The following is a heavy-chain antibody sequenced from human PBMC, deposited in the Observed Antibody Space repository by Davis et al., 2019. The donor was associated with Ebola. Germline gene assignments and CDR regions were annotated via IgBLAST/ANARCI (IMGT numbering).Heavy chain of an antibody. V-gene: IGHV4-59*08. CDR1: GGSIISYY. D-gene: IGHD3-16*01. CDR2: IYYSGNT. CDR3: ARGGGWFDP. Sequence: SETLSLTCTVSGGSIISYYWSWFRQPPGKGLEWIGYIYYSGNTNYNPSLKSRVSISVDTSRHPFSLELSSVTAADTAVYFCARGGGWFDPWGQGTLVTVSS. J-gene: IGHJ5*02.